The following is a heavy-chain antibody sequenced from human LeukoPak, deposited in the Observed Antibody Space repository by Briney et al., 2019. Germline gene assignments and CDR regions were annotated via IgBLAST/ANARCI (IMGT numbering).Heavy chain of an antibody. J-gene: IGHJ4*02. Sequence: GGSVRLSCAASGFSFSSTWMTWVRQTPGKGRELVSNINIDGSQRYHAYSVEGRFSISRDNVKNTLYLQMSSLRVEDTAVYYCARDPGWGALDYWGQGALVIVSS. CDR2: INIDGSQR. D-gene: IGHD3-16*01. CDR3: ARDPGWGALDY. V-gene: IGHV3-7*03. CDR1: GFSFSSTW.